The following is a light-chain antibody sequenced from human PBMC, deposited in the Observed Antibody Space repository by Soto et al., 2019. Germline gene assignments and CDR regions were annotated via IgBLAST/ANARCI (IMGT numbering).Light chain of an antibody. Sequence: KLLIYRASDLQSGVPSRFSGSGSGTEFTLTISSLQTDDIATYYCQQYSSYFFTFGPGTKVDV. CDR3: QQYSSYFFT. V-gene: IGKV1-5*03. CDR2: RAS. J-gene: IGKJ3*01.